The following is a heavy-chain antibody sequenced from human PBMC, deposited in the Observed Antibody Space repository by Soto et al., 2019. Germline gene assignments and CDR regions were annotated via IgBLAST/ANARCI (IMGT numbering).Heavy chain of an antibody. CDR1: GGSISSYY. CDR3: ARDRYGPLDY. J-gene: IGHJ4*02. CDR2: IYYSGST. V-gene: IGHV4-59*01. Sequence: SETLSLTCTVSGGSISSYYWSWIRQPPGKGLEWIGYIYYSGSTNYNPSLKSRVTISVDTSKNQFSLKLSSVTAADTAVYYCARDRYGPLDYWGQGTLVTVSS. D-gene: IGHD4-17*01.